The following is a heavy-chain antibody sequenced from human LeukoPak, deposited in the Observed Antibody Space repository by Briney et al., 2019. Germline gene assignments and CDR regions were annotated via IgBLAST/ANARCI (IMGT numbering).Heavy chain of an antibody. CDR1: GYTFTNYG. V-gene: IGHV1-18*01. CDR2: ISPYNGNT. J-gene: IGHJ4*02. Sequence: ASVKVSCKASGYTFTNYGISWVRQAPGQGLEWMGWISPYNGNTDHAQKFQGRVTMTTDTFTNTAYMDLRSLRSDDTAVYYCARKLYDSSRYGQTYYFDNWGQGTLVTVSS. CDR3: ARKLYDSSRYGQTYYFDN. D-gene: IGHD3-22*01.